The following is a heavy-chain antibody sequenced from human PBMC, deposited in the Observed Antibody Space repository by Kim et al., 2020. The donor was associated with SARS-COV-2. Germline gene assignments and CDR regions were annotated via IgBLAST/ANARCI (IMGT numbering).Heavy chain of an antibody. CDR3: AKDIYPYYYDSRGDYYYYGMDV. Sequence: GGSLRLSCAASGFTFDDYAMHWVRQAPGKGLEWVSGISWNSGSIGYADSVKGRFTISRDNAKNSLYLQMNSLRAEDTALYYCAKDIYPYYYDSRGDYYYYGMDVWGQGTTVTVSS. D-gene: IGHD3-22*01. J-gene: IGHJ6*02. CDR1: GFTFDDYA. V-gene: IGHV3-9*01. CDR2: ISWNSGSI.